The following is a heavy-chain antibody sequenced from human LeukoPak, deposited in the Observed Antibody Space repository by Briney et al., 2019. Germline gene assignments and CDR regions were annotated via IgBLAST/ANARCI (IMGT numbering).Heavy chain of an antibody. J-gene: IGHJ4*02. Sequence: PSETLSLTCTVSGGSISRNYWNWIRQPPGKGLEWIGNIYYSETTNYNPSLKSRVSISVDTSKNQFSLSLTSVTAADTAVYYCVRHRTGTTADYWGQGTLVTVSS. CDR3: VRHRTGTTADY. CDR1: GGSISRNY. V-gene: IGHV4-59*08. CDR2: IYYSETT. D-gene: IGHD1-7*01.